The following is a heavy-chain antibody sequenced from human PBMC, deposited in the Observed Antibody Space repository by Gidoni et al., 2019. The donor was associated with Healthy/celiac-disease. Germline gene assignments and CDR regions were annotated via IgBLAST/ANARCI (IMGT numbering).Heavy chain of an antibody. J-gene: IGHJ5*02. Sequence: QVQLQESGPGLVKPSQTLSLPCTFSGGSISSGSYYWSWIRQPAGKGLEWIGRIYTSGSTNYNPSLKSRVTISVDTSKNQFSLKLSSVTAADTAVYYCARDGIAAAGGFDPWGQGTLVTVSS. CDR3: ARDGIAAAGGFDP. CDR2: IYTSGST. V-gene: IGHV4-61*02. CDR1: GGSISSGSYY. D-gene: IGHD6-13*01.